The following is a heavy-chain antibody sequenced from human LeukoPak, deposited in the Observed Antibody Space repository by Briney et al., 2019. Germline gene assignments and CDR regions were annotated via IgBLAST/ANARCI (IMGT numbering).Heavy chain of an antibody. D-gene: IGHD2-15*01. CDR2: INPSGGST. V-gene: IGHV1-46*01. CDR1: GYTFTSYY. J-gene: IGHJ4*02. CDR3: VRDRSTVVTRGDFDY. Sequence: ASVKVSCKASGYTFTSYYMHWVRQAPGQGLEWMGIINPSGGSTSYAQKFQGRVTMTRDTSTSTVYMELSSLRSEDTAVYYCVRDRSTVVTRGDFDYWGQGTLVTVSS.